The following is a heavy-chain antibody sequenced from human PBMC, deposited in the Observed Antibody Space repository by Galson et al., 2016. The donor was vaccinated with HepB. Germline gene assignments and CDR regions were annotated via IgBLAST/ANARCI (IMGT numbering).Heavy chain of an antibody. CDR3: ARQRVATGHYYFDS. CDR1: GGSVSSGSFY. V-gene: IGHV4-61*01. D-gene: IGHD1-1*01. J-gene: IGHJ4*01. Sequence: SETLSLTCAVSGGSVSSGSFYWRWIRQPPGKGPQWIGYIYYTGTTNYNPSLKGRVTISLDKSKKQFSLRLSSVTAADTAGYYCARQRVATGHYYFDSWGHETLVTVSS. CDR2: IYYTGTT.